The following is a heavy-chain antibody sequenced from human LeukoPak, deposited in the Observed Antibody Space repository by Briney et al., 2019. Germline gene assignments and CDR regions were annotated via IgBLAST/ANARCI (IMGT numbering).Heavy chain of an antibody. V-gene: IGHV3-30*18. CDR3: AKGAYDSSGWYYFDY. CDR2: ISYDGSNK. Sequence: GGSLRLSCAASGFTFSSYGMPWVRQAPGKGLEWVAVISYDGSNKYYADSVKGRFTISRDNSKNTLYLQMNSLRAEDTAVYYCAKGAYDSSGWYYFDYWGQGTLVTVSS. CDR1: GFTFSSYG. J-gene: IGHJ4*02. D-gene: IGHD3-22*01.